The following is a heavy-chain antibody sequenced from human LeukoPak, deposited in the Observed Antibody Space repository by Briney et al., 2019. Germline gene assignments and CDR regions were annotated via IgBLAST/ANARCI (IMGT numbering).Heavy chain of an antibody. CDR3: AKTPGFYGPFDY. J-gene: IGHJ4*02. CDR2: ITGSGDTT. CDR1: GFIFRNYA. V-gene: IGHV3-23*01. Sequence: GGSLRLSCAASGFIFRNYAMSWVRQAPGKGLEWVSAITGSGDTTYYADSVKGRFTISRDNSKNTLYLQMDSLRAEDTAAYYCAKTPGFYGPFDYWGQGTLVTVSS. D-gene: IGHD3-3*01.